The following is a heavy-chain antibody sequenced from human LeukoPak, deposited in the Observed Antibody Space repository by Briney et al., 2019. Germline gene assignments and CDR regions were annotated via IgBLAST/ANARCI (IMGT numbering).Heavy chain of an antibody. J-gene: IGHJ4*02. CDR3: GKDSRPSVTTFRSRWTDY. CDR1: GFTFHNHG. V-gene: IGHV3-23*01. Sequence: PGGSLRLSCEASGFTFHNHGMSWVRQAPGKGLEWISVISGSSMSTYYADSVKGRFTVSRDNSKNTVYLQMSSLRVEDSAIYYCGKDSRPSVTTFRSRWTDYWGQGILVTVSS. CDR2: ISGSSMST. D-gene: IGHD4-11*01.